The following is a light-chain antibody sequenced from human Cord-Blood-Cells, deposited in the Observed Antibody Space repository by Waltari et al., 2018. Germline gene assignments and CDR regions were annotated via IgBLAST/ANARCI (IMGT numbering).Light chain of an antibody. CDR1: SSDVGGYNY. CDR3: SSYAGSKV. V-gene: IGLV2-8*01. Sequence: QSALTQPPSASGSPRQSVTISCTGTSSDVGGYNYVSWYQQHPGKAPKLMIYEVSKRPSGVPDRFSGSKSGNTASLTVSGLQAEDEADYYCSSYAGSKVFGGGTKLTVL. J-gene: IGLJ2*01. CDR2: EVS.